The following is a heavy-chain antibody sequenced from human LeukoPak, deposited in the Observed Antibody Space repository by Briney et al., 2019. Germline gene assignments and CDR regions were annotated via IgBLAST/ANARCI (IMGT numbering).Heavy chain of an antibody. J-gene: IGHJ4*02. CDR1: GGSFGGYY. CDR3: AIKSAYSRSSGTNL. Sequence: SETLSLTCAVSGGSFGGYYWNWICERPGKGLEWIGEINESGGTNYNPSLKSRVTLSVDTSKTQFALKLTSVTAADTAVDFCAIKSAYSRSSGTNLWGQGTLVTVSS. D-gene: IGHD6-6*01. CDR2: INESGGT. V-gene: IGHV4-34*01.